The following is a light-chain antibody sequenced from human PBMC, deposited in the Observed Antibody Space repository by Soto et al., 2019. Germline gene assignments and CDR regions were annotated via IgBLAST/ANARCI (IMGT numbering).Light chain of an antibody. J-gene: IGLJ2*01. CDR3: CSYAGNNTLV. Sequence: QSALTQPASVSGSPGQSITISCTGTSSDVGSYNLVSWYQQHPGKAPKLMIYEGSKRPSGVSNRFSGSKSGNTASLTISGLQAEYEADYYCCSYAGNNTLVFGGGTKLTVL. V-gene: IGLV2-23*01. CDR1: SSDVGSYNL. CDR2: EGS.